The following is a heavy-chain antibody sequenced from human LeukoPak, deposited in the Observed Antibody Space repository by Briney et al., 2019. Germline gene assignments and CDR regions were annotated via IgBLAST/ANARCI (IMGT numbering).Heavy chain of an antibody. CDR1: GFTFSSYG. Sequence: PGRSLRLSCAVSGFTFSSYGMHWVRQAPGKGLEWVAVIWYGGSNKYYADSVKGRFTISRDNSKNTLYLQMNSLRAEDTAVYYCAKDASSSPKYYFDYWGQGTLVTVSS. CDR3: AKDASSSPKYYFDY. V-gene: IGHV3-30*18. D-gene: IGHD6-13*01. CDR2: IWYGGSNK. J-gene: IGHJ4*02.